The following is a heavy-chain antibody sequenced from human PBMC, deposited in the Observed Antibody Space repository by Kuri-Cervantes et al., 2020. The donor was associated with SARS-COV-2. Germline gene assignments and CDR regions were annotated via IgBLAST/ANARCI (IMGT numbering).Heavy chain of an antibody. Sequence: GESLKISCAASGFTFSSYWMSWVRQAPGKGLEWVANIKQDGSEKYYVDSVKGRFTISRDNAKNSLYLQMNSLRAEDTAVYYCARDYDILTGYRVDYWGQGTLVTVSS. CDR1: GFTFSSYW. D-gene: IGHD3-9*01. CDR3: ARDYDILTGYRVDY. CDR2: IKQDGSEK. V-gene: IGHV3-7*01. J-gene: IGHJ4*02.